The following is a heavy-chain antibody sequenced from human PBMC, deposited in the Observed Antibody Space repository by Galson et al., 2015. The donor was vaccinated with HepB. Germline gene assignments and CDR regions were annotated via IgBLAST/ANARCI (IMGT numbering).Heavy chain of an antibody. CDR2: ISGSGGTT. J-gene: IGHJ4*02. Sequence: SLRLSCAASGFSFSNYAMSWVCQAPGKGLEWVSTISGSGGTTYYADSVKGRFTISRDNSKNTLYLQINSLRAEGTAVYYCAKALGIVVEPAPPFDYWGQGTLVTVSS. CDR3: AKALGIVVEPAPPFDY. V-gene: IGHV3-23*01. CDR1: GFSFSNYA. D-gene: IGHD2-2*01.